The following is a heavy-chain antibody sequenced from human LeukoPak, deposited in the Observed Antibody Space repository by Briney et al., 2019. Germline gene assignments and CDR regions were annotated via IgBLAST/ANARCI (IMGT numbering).Heavy chain of an antibody. CDR3: TRLTVTNDY. V-gene: IGHV3-7*03. D-gene: IGHD4-11*01. CDR2: IKQDGSEK. Sequence: GGSLRLSCAASGFTVSSKYMSWVRQAPGKGLEWVANIKQDGSEKYYVDSVKGRFTISRDNAKNSLYLQMNSLRAEDTAVYYCTRLTVTNDYWGQGTLVTVSS. CDR1: GFTVSSKY. J-gene: IGHJ4*02.